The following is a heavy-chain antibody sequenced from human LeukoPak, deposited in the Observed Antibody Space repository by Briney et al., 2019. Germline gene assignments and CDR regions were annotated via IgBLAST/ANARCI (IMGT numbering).Heavy chain of an antibody. J-gene: IGHJ5*02. D-gene: IGHD6-6*01. Sequence: SGPTLVNPTQTLTLTCTFSGFSLNTSGVGVGWIRQPPGKALEWLALIYWDDDERYSPSLRSRLTITKDTSKNQVVLTMTNMDPVDTATYYCTRRVGSFFQNWFDPWGQGTLVTVSS. CDR2: IYWDDDE. CDR3: TRRVGSFFQNWFDP. CDR1: GFSLNTSGVG. V-gene: IGHV2-5*02.